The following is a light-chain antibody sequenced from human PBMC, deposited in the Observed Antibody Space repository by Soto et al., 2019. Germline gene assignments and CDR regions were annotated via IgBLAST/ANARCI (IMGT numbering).Light chain of an antibody. V-gene: IGKV1-9*01. J-gene: IGKJ5*01. Sequence: IQLTQSPSSLSASVGDRVTNTCRAIQGISSYLAWYQQKPGKAPKLLIYAASTLQSGVSSRFSGSGSGTDFTLTISSLQPEDFATYYCQQLNSYPRTFGQGTRLEIK. CDR3: QQLNSYPRT. CDR2: AAS. CDR1: QGISSY.